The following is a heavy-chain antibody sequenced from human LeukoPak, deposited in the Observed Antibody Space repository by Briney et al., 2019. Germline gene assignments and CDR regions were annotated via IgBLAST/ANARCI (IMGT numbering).Heavy chain of an antibody. V-gene: IGHV3-23*01. CDR1: GFTFSSYA. Sequence: GGSLRLSCAASGFTFSSYAMSWVRQAPGKGLEWVSAISGRGGRTYYADSVKGRFTISRDTSKDTLYLQMNSLRAEDTAVYYCAKGRYSGSYYNWFDPWGQGTLVTVSS. J-gene: IGHJ5*02. D-gene: IGHD1-26*01. CDR3: AKGRYSGSYYNWFDP. CDR2: ISGRGGRT.